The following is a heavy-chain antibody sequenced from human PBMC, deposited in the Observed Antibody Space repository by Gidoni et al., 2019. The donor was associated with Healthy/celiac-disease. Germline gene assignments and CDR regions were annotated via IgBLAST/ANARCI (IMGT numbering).Heavy chain of an antibody. CDR1: GYTLTALS. CDR3: ATAAPYSINFDY. CDR2: FDPEDGET. D-gene: IGHD4-4*01. J-gene: IGHJ4*02. Sequence: QVQLVQSGAEVTKPGASVKVSCKVSGYTLTALSMHWVRQAPGKGLEWMGGFDPEDGETIYAQKFQGRVTMTEDTSTDTAYMELSSLRSEDTAVYYCATAAPYSINFDYWGQGTLVTVSS. V-gene: IGHV1-24*01.